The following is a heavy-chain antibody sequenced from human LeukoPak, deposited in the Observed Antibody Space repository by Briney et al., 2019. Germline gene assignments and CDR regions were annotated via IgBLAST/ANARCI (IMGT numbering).Heavy chain of an antibody. D-gene: IGHD3-22*01. CDR2: IRYDGSNK. CDR3: AKDVSYDSSAHHAFDI. J-gene: IGHJ3*02. Sequence: GGSLRLSCAASGFTFSSYGMHWVRQAPGKGLEWVAFIRYDGSNKYYADSVKGRFTISRDNSKNTLYLQMNSLRAEDTAVYYCAKDVSYDSSAHHAFDIWGQGTMVTVSS. V-gene: IGHV3-30*02. CDR1: GFTFSSYG.